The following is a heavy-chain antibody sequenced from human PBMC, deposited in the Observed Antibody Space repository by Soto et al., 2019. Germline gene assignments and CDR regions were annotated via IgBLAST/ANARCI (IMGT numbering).Heavy chain of an antibody. CDR1: GFSLSTSGMC. CDR3: ARIRYYDILTGYSGNWYFDL. V-gene: IGHV2-70*11. CDR2: IDWDDDK. Sequence: SRPTLVNPTQTLTLTCTFSGFSLSTSGMCVSWIRQPPGKPLEWLARIDWDDDKYYSTSLKTRLTISKDTSKNQVVLTMTNMDPVDTATYYCARIRYYDILTGYSGNWYFDLWGSGTMVTVTS. J-gene: IGHJ2*01. D-gene: IGHD3-9*01.